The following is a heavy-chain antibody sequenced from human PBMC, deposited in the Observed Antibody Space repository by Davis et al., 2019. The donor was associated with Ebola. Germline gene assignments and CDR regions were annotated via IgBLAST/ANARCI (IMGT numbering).Heavy chain of an antibody. J-gene: IGHJ4*02. CDR1: GYTFTSYA. D-gene: IGHD3-22*01. Sequence: AASVKVSCKASGYTFTSYAMHWVRQAPGQRLEWMGWINAGNGNTKYSQKFQGRVTMTEDTSTDTAYMELSSLRSGDTAIYYCATVRAHSRHDNWGQGTLVTVAS. CDR2: INAGNGNT. CDR3: ATVRAHSRHDN. V-gene: IGHV1-3*01.